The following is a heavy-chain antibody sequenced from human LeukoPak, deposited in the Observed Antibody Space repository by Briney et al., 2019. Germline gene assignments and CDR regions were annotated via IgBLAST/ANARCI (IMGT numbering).Heavy chain of an antibody. D-gene: IGHD6-13*01. CDR1: GYTFTGYY. V-gene: IGHV1-2*02. CDR3: ARDHLAADGIVDY. Sequence: ASVKVSCKASGYTFTGYYMHWVRQAPGQGLEWMGWINPNSGGTNYAQKLQGRVTMTTDTSTSTAYMELRSLRSDDTAVYYCARDHLAADGIVDYWGQGTLVTVSS. CDR2: INPNSGGT. J-gene: IGHJ4*02.